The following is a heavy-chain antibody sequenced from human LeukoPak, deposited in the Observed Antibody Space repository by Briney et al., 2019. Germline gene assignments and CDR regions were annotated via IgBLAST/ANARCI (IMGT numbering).Heavy chain of an antibody. D-gene: IGHD6-6*01. Sequence: AGGSLRLSCAASGFTFSSYAMHWVRQAPGKGLEWVAVISYDGSNKYYADSVKGRFTISRDNSKNTLYLQMNSLRAEDTAVYYCARGGLEYSSSLHAFDIWGQGTMGTVSS. V-gene: IGHV3-30-3*01. J-gene: IGHJ3*02. CDR3: ARGGLEYSSSLHAFDI. CDR2: ISYDGSNK. CDR1: GFTFSSYA.